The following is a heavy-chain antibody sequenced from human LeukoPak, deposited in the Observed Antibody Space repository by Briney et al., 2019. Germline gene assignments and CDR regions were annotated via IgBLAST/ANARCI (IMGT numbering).Heavy chain of an antibody. V-gene: IGHV1-69-2*01. D-gene: IGHD4-11*01. CDR1: GYTFTDYY. CDR3: ATDNSNYDGAFDI. Sequence: VASVKVSCKVSGYTFTDYYMHWVQQDPGKGLEWMGLVDPEDGETIYAEKFQGRVTITADTSTDTAYMELSSLRSEDTAVYYCATDNSNYDGAFDIWGQGTVVTVSS. CDR2: VDPEDGET. J-gene: IGHJ3*02.